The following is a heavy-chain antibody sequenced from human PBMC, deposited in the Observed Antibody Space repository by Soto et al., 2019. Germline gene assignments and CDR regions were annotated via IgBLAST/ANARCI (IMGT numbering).Heavy chain of an antibody. V-gene: IGHV1-69*13. D-gene: IGHD3-3*01. CDR3: AREDSTTYYDFWSGYYKGYYYGMDV. Sequence: EASVKVSCKASGGTFSSYAISWVRQAPGQGLEWMGGIIPIFGTANYAQKFQGRVTITADESTSTAYMELSSLRSEDTAVYYCAREDSTTYYDFWSGYYKGYYYGMDVWGQGTTVTVSS. CDR1: GGTFSSYA. CDR2: IIPIFGTA. J-gene: IGHJ6*02.